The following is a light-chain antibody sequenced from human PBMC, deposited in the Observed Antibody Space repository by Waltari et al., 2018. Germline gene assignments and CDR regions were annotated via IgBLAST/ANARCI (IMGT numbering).Light chain of an antibody. Sequence: VLTQSPGTLSLSPGDRATLSCRASQSIGRYIVWYQQRPGQAPRLLIYAASTRATGIPDRFSGSGYGTDFSLTIDRLEPEDFAVYFCQNHERLPATFGQGTRVEIK. CDR1: QSIGRY. V-gene: IGKV3-20*01. CDR2: AAS. CDR3: QNHERLPAT. J-gene: IGKJ1*01.